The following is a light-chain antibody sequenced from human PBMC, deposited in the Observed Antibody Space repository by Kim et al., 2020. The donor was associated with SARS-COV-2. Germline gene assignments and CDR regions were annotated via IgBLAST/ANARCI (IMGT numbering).Light chain of an antibody. V-gene: IGLV2-11*01. CDR2: DVT. Sequence: QSALTQPRSVSGSPGQSVTISCTGTSSDVGAYNYVSWYQQHPAKAPKLMIYDVTNRPSGVPDRFSGSKSGNTASLTISGLQAEDEADYYCCSYAGSSTAFGGGTQLTVL. CDR3: CSYAGSSTA. CDR1: SSDVGAYNY. J-gene: IGLJ2*01.